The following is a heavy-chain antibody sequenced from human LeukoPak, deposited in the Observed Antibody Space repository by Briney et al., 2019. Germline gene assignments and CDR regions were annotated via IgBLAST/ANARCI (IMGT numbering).Heavy chain of an antibody. Sequence: GGSLRLSCAASGFTFSSDSMTWVRQAPGKGLEWVSTISGSGGSTFYADSVKSRFTISRDNSKNTLYLHMNSLSAEDTAIYYCAKDSFSTRWGQGTLVTVSS. CDR1: GFTFSSDS. CDR2: ISGSGGST. D-gene: IGHD2-2*01. J-gene: IGHJ4*02. V-gene: IGHV3-23*01. CDR3: AKDSFSTR.